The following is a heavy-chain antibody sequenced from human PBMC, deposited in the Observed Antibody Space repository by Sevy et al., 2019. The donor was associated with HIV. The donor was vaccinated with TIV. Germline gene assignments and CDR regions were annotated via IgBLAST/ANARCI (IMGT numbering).Heavy chain of an antibody. CDR2: MYYSGST. V-gene: IGHV4-39*01. CDR3: VRHVGIVDRAFDY. D-gene: IGHD2-21*01. CDR1: GGSISSSSYD. Sequence: SETLSLTCTVSGGSISSSSYDWGWIRQPPGKGLEWIGGMYYSGSTSYNPSLKSRVTISVDTPKNQFSLKLSSVTVADTAVYYCVRHVGIVDRAFDYWGQGTLVTVSS. J-gene: IGHJ4*02.